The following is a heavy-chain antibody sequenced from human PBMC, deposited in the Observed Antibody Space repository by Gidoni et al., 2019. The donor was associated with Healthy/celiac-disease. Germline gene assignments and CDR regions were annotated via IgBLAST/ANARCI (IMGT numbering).Heavy chain of an antibody. J-gene: IGHJ5*02. V-gene: IGHV3-33*01. CDR3: AREHFMTTVVTPGWFDP. Sequence: QVQLVESGGGVVQPGRSLSLPCAASGFTFSCYGMHWVRQAPGKGLEWVAVIWYDGSNKYYADSVKGRFTISRDNSKNTLYLQMNSLRAEDTAVYYCAREHFMTTVVTPGWFDPWGQGTLVTVSS. CDR1: GFTFSCYG. CDR2: IWYDGSNK. D-gene: IGHD4-17*01.